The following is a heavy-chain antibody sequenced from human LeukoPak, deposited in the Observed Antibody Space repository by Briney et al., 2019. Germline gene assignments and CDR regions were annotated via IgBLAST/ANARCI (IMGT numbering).Heavy chain of an antibody. CDR2: ISYDGSNK. CDR1: GFTFSSYG. J-gene: IGHJ4*02. V-gene: IGHV3-30*03. Sequence: PGGSLRLSRAASGFTFSSYGMHWVRQAPGKGLEWVAVISYDGSNKYYADSVKGRFTISRDNSKNTLYLQMNSLRAEDTAVYYCARDGSSSGYYPPHFDYWGQGTLVTVSS. D-gene: IGHD3-22*01. CDR3: ARDGSSSGYYPPHFDY.